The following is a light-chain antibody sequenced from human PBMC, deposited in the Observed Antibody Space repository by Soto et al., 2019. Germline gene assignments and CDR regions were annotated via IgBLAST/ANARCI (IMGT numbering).Light chain of an antibody. Sequence: EIVMTQSPATLSVSPGERATLSCRASQSVSSNLAWYQQKPGQAPRLLIYAASTRATGIPARFSGSGSVTEFTLAISSLHSEDFAVYYCQQYNNWPPWTFGQGTKVDIK. J-gene: IGKJ1*01. V-gene: IGKV3-15*01. CDR2: AAS. CDR3: QQYNNWPPWT. CDR1: QSVSSN.